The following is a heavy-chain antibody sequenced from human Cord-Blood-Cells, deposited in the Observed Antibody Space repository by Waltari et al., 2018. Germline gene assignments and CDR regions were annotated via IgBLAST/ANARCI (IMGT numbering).Heavy chain of an antibody. J-gene: IGHJ2*01. D-gene: IGHD4-17*01. CDR1: GYTFTGYY. CDR2: INPNNGGT. Sequence: QVQLVQSGAEVKKPGASVKVSCKASGYTFTGYYMHWVRQAPGQGLAWMGRINPNNGGTNYAQKFQGRVTMTRDTSISTAYMELSRLRSDDTAVYYCARYGDYGYFDLWGRGTLVTVSS. CDR3: ARYGDYGYFDL. V-gene: IGHV1-2*06.